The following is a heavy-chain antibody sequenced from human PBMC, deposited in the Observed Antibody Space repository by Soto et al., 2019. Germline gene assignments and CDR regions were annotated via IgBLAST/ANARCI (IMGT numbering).Heavy chain of an antibody. Sequence: ASVKVSCKASGYTFTSYDINWVRQATGQGLEWMGWMNPNSGNTGYAQKFQGRVTMTRNTSISTAYMELSSLRSEDTTVYYCARGGYCSGGSCQGYGIWFQHWGQGTLVTVSS. CDR3: ARGGYCSGGSCQGYGIWFQH. CDR2: MNPNSGNT. J-gene: IGHJ1*01. V-gene: IGHV1-8*01. CDR1: GYTFTSYD. D-gene: IGHD2-15*01.